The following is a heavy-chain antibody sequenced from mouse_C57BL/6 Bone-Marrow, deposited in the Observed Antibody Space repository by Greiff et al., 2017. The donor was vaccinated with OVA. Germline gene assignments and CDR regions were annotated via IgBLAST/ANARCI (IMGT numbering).Heavy chain of an antibody. Sequence: EVMLVESGGGLVQPGGSMKLSCVASGFTFSNYWMNWVRQSPEKGLEWVAQIRLKSDNYATHYAESVKGRFTISRDDSKSSVYLQMNNLRAEDTGIYYCTDDGRGFAYWGQGTLVTVSA. D-gene: IGHD1-1*01. J-gene: IGHJ3*01. CDR2: IRLKSDNYAT. V-gene: IGHV6-3*01. CDR3: TDDGRGFAY. CDR1: GFTFSNYW.